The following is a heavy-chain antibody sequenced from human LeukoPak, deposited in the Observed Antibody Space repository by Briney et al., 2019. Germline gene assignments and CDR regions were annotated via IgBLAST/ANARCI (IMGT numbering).Heavy chain of an antibody. V-gene: IGHV5-51*01. D-gene: IGHD2/OR15-2a*01. CDR2: IFPGDSDT. CDR3: ARQFTFINKVTKTQGWFDS. CDR1: GYSFSSYW. Sequence: GESLKISCKASGYSFSSYWIGWVRQKPGKGLEWMGIIFPGDSDTRYSPSFQGQVTISVDKSISTAYLQWSSLRASDTAIYYCARQFTFINKVTKTQGWFDSWGRGTLVTVSS. J-gene: IGHJ5*01.